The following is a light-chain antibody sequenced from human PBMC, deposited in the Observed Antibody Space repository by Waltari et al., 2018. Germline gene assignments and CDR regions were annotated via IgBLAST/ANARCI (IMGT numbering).Light chain of an antibody. CDR1: QSLLHSNGYNY. J-gene: IGKJ5*01. V-gene: IGKV2-28*01. Sequence: DIVMTQSPLSLPVTPGEPASISCRSSQSLLHSNGYNYLDWYLQKPGQSPQLLIYLGSNRASGVPDRFSGSGSGTDFTLKISRVEAEDVGAYYCMQALQTITFGQGTRLEIK. CDR2: LGS. CDR3: MQALQTIT.